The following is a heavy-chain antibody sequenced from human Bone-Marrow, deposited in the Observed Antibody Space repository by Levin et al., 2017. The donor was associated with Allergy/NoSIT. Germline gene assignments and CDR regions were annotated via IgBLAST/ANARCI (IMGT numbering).Heavy chain of an antibody. D-gene: IGHD5-18*01. J-gene: IGHJ5*01. V-gene: IGHV4-31*03. CDR2: VYYSGSA. CDR3: ARDRDSYGLVDS. Sequence: SQTLSLTCTVSGGPIRSGGNHWTWIRQHPGKGLEWIGNVYYSGSAHYNPSLKSRVTFSVDTSKNQFSLRLTSVTAADTAVYYCARDRDSYGLVDSWGQGTLVTVSS. CDR1: GGPIRSGGNH.